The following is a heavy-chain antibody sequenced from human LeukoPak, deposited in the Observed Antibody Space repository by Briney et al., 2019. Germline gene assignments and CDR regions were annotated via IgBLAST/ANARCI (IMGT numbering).Heavy chain of an antibody. J-gene: IGHJ3*02. D-gene: IGHD3-3*01. V-gene: IGHV3-33*06. CDR2: IWYDGSNK. CDR1: GFTFSSYG. CDR3: AKVFHDFWSATPQHAFDI. Sequence: PGGSLRLSCAASGFTFSSYGMHWVRQAPGKGLEWVAVIWYDGSNKYYADSVKGRFTISRDNSKNTLYLQMNSLRAEDTAVYYCAKVFHDFWSATPQHAFDISGQGTMVTVSS.